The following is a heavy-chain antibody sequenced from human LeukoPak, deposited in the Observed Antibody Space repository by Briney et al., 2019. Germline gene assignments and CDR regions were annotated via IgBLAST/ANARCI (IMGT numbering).Heavy chain of an antibody. V-gene: IGHV4-34*01. Sequence: NPSETLSLTCAVYGGSFSGYYWSWIRQPPGKGLEWIGSIYYSGSTYYNPSLKSRVTISVDTSKNQFSLKLSSVTAADTAVYYCARHAPGVTYYYDSSGRAPFDPWGQGTLVTVSS. J-gene: IGHJ5*02. D-gene: IGHD3-22*01. CDR2: IYYSGST. CDR3: ARHAPGVTYYYDSSGRAPFDP. CDR1: GGSFSGYY.